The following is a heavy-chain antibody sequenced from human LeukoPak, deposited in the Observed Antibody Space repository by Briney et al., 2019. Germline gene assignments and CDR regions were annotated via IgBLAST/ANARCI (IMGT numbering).Heavy chain of an antibody. J-gene: IGHJ4*02. Sequence: GGSLRLSCAASGFTFSSYAMSWVRQAPGKGLEWVSAISDSGGSTSYADSVKGRFTISRDNSKNTLYLQMNSLRAGDTAVYYCAKAGCSSTRCYLNSWGQGTLVTVSS. D-gene: IGHD2-2*01. CDR1: GFTFSSYA. CDR3: AKAGCSSTRCYLNS. V-gene: IGHV3-23*01. CDR2: ISDSGGST.